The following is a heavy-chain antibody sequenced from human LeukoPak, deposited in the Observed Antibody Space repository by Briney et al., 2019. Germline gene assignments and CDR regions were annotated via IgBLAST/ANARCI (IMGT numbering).Heavy chain of an antibody. Sequence: PSETLSLTCTVSGGSISSSSYYWGWIRQPPGKGLEWIGEINHSGSTNYNPSLKSRVTISVDTSKNQFSLKLSSVTAADTAVYYCARTGGLDSSGYDYWGQGTLVTVSS. J-gene: IGHJ4*02. V-gene: IGHV4-39*07. CDR2: INHSGST. D-gene: IGHD3-22*01. CDR1: GGSISSSSYY. CDR3: ARTGGLDSSGYDY.